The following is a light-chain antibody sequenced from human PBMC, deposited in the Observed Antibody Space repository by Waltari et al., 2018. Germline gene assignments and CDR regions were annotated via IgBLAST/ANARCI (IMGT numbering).Light chain of an antibody. CDR2: AGS. V-gene: IGKV1-9*01. Sequence: IQLTQSPSSLSASVGDRVTITCRASQGISSYLAWYQQKPGKAPKLLIYAGSLLLNGVPSRFSGGGFGTDFTLTISSLQPEDFATYYCQQVNSYPFTFGPGTTVDIK. CDR3: QQVNSYPFT. J-gene: IGKJ3*01. CDR1: QGISSY.